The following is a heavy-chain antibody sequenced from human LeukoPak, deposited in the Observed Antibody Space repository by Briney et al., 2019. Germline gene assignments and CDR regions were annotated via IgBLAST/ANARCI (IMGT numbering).Heavy chain of an antibody. V-gene: IGHV3-74*01. CDR3: AITRPLPIAGGFDT. D-gene: IGHD3-16*01. J-gene: IGHJ5*02. CDR2: ISTDGSST. Sequence: PGGSLRLSCAASAFTFSSDWMHWVREGPRYELVWVSRISTDGSSTAYADSVKGRFTISRENAKNTLYLQMNSLRAEDTAVYYCAITRPLPIAGGFDTWGQGSLVSVSS. CDR1: AFTFSSDW.